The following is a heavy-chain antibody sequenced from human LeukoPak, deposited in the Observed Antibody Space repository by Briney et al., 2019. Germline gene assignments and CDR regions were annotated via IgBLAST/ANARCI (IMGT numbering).Heavy chain of an antibody. J-gene: IGHJ4*02. Sequence: PSETLSLTCAVYGGSFSGYYWSWIRQPPGKGLEWIGEINHSGSTNYNPSLKSRVTISVDTSKNQFSLKLNSATAADTAVYFCARRAYSAAYWKHFDYWGQGTLVTVSS. V-gene: IGHV4-34*01. CDR1: GGSFSGYY. CDR2: INHSGST. D-gene: IGHD1-1*01. CDR3: ARRAYSAAYWKHFDY.